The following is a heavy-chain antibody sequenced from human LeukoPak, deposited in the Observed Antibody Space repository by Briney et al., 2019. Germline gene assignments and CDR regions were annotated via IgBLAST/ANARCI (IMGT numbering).Heavy chain of an antibody. CDR2: IWYDGSNK. Sequence: PGRSLRLSCAASGFTFSSYGMHWVRQAPGKGLEWVAVIWYDGSNKYYADSVKGRFTISRDNSKNTLYLRMNSLRAEDTAVYYCAREAYCSSTSCYFDYWGQGTLVTVSS. D-gene: IGHD2-2*01. CDR3: AREAYCSSTSCYFDY. V-gene: IGHV3-33*01. CDR1: GFTFSSYG. J-gene: IGHJ4*02.